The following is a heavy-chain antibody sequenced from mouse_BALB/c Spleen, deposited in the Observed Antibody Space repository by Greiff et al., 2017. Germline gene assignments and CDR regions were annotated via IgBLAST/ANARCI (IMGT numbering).Heavy chain of an antibody. J-gene: IGHJ4*01. CDR3: ARRLGHYYAMDY. Sequence: LVKPGASVKISCKASGYSFTGYYMHWVKQSPGKSLEWIGYISCYNGATSYNQKFKGKATFTVDTSSSTAYMQFNSLTSEDSAVYYCARRLGHYYAMDYWGQGTSVTVSA. CDR1: GYSFTGYY. CDR2: ISCYNGAT. V-gene: IGHV1S34*01. D-gene: IGHD4-1*01.